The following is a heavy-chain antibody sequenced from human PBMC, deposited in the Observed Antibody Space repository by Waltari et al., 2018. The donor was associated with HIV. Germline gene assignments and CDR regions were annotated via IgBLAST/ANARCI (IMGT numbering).Heavy chain of an antibody. CDR3: ARVYGYSGSYPGAPDDY. J-gene: IGHJ4*02. CDR1: GYSISSGYY. D-gene: IGHD1-26*01. V-gene: IGHV4-38-2*01. CDR2: IDSSGST. Sequence: QVQLQESGPGLVKPSETLSLTCAVSGYSISSGYYWGWIRQPPGKGLEWLGSIDSSGSTYINPYLKGRVTISVSTSKNQFSLKLSSVTAADTAVYYCARVYGYSGSYPGAPDDYWGQGTLVTVSS.